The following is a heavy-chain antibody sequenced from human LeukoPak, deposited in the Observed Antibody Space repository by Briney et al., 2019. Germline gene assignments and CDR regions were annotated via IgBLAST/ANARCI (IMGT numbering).Heavy chain of an antibody. CDR3: ARETYYYDTSGYYPYYFDY. CDR1: GFTFSSFE. D-gene: IGHD3-22*01. CDR2: ISSTGSTM. J-gene: IGHJ4*02. Sequence: GGSLRLSCAASGFTFSSFEMNWVRQAPGKGLEWASYISSTGSTMYYADFAKGRFTISRDDAKNSLYLQMNSLRADDTAVYYCARETYYYDTSGYYPYYFDYWGQGTLVTVSS. V-gene: IGHV3-48*03.